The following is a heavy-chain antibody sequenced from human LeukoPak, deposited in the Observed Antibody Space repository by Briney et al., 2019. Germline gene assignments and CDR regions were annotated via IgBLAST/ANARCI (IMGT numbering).Heavy chain of an antibody. J-gene: IGHJ4*02. Sequence: GGSLRLSCAASGLTAITNDITWVRQAPGKGLEWVSVLYSDGNTKYADSVQGRFTISRDNSKNTLYLEMNSLSPDDTAVYYCARGVEPLAANTMAYWGQGTLVTVSS. CDR3: ARGVEPLAANTMAY. D-gene: IGHD1-14*01. CDR2: LYSDGNT. V-gene: IGHV3-53*01. CDR1: GLTAITND.